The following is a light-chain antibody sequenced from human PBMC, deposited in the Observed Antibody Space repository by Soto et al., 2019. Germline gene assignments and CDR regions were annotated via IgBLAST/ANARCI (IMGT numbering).Light chain of an antibody. CDR3: QHRHN. V-gene: IGKV3-11*01. Sequence: DIVLTQSPATLSLSPGERATLSCRASQSVSRDFAWYQQKPGQAPRLLIYDASNRATGIPARFSGSGSGTDLTLTINSLQPEDFAVYYCQHRHNFGPGTKVDLK. CDR1: QSVSRD. J-gene: IGKJ3*01. CDR2: DAS.